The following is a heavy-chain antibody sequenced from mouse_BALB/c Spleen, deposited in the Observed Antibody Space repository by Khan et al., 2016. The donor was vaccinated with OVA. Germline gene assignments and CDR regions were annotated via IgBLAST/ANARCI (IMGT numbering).Heavy chain of an antibody. CDR2: INPSSVYS. D-gene: IGHD1-3*01. CDR3: ARKEVGGYLDY. J-gene: IGHJ2*01. CDR1: GNTLTTYT. Sequence: QVQLKESGAELARPGASVKMSCKASGNTLTTYTMYWVKQRPGQGLEWIGYINPSSVYSHYNQKFKDKATLTADKASSTAYMQLSSLTSEDSAVYYCARKEVGGYLDYWGQGTTLTVSS. V-gene: IGHV1-4*01.